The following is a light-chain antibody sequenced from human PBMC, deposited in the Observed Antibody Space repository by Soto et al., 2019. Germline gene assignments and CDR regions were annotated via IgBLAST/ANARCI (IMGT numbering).Light chain of an antibody. J-gene: IGLJ2*01. Sequence: QSALTQPPSASGSPGQSVTISCTGTSSDVGGYKYVSWYQQHPGKAPKLMIFEVHKRPSGVPDRFSGSKSDNTASLTVSGLQVEDEADYYCSSYGGTNNLLFGGGTKLTVL. V-gene: IGLV2-8*01. CDR1: SSDVGGYKY. CDR2: EVH. CDR3: SSYGGTNNLL.